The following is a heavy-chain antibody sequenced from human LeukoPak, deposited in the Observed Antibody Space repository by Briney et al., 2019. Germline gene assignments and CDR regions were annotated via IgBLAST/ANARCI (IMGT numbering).Heavy chain of an antibody. CDR2: IYPCDSDT. J-gene: IGHJ4*02. CDR1: GYSFTSYW. V-gene: IGHV5-51*01. D-gene: IGHD2-8*01. CDR3: ARLSMVYGASYFDY. Sequence: ESLKICCKGSGYSFTSYWIGWVRQMPGKGLEWMGIIYPCDSDTRYSPSFQGQVTISADKSISTAYLQWSSLKASDTAMYYCARLSMVYGASYFDYWGQGTLVTVSS.